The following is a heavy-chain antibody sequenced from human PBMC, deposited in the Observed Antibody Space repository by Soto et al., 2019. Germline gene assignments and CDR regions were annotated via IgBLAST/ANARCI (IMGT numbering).Heavy chain of an antibody. CDR2: INSDGSST. CDR3: ARAGDHDYIWGSYRTKAYYYYYMDV. V-gene: IGHV3-74*01. D-gene: IGHD3-16*02. J-gene: IGHJ6*03. Sequence: EVQLVESGGGLVQPGGSLRLSCAASGFTFSSYWMHWVRQAPGKGLVWVSRINSDGSSTSYADSVKGRFTISRDNAKNTLYLQMNSLRAEDTAVYYCARAGDHDYIWGSYRTKAYYYYYMDVWGKGTTVTVSS. CDR1: GFTFSSYW.